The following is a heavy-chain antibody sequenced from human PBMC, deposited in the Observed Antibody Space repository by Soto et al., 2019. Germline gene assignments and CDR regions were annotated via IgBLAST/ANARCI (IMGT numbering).Heavy chain of an antibody. V-gene: IGHV4-61*01. J-gene: IGHJ3*02. CDR3: ARDAVLVPAAMLDAFDI. Sequence: PSETLSLTCTVSGGSVSSGSYYWSWIRQPPGKGLEWIGYIYYSGSTNYNPSLKSRVTISVDTSKNQFSLKLSSVTAADTAVYYCARDAVLVPAAMLDAFDIWGQGTMVTVSS. CDR1: GGSVSSGSYY. D-gene: IGHD2-2*01. CDR2: IYYSGST.